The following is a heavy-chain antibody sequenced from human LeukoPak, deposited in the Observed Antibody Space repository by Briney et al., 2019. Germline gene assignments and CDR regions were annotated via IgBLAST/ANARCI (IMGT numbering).Heavy chain of an antibody. Sequence: GRSLRLFCAASGFTFDDHAMHWVRQTPGKGLEWVAGINWNSAFIAYADSVKGRFTISRDNAKSSIYLQLNSLRTEDTALYYCAKDLTWGYFDYWGQGTLVTVSS. CDR1: GFTFDDHA. CDR2: INWNSAFI. CDR3: AKDLTWGYFDY. D-gene: IGHD2-15*01. V-gene: IGHV3-9*01. J-gene: IGHJ4*02.